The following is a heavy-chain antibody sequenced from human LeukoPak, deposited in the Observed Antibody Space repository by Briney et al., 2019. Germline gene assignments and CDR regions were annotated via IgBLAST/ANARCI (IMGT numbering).Heavy chain of an antibody. Sequence: GGSLRLSCAASGFTVSSNYMNWVRQAPGKGLEWVSVIYSGGTTYYADSVRGRFTISRDNSKNTLYLQMNSLGAEDTAVYYCARAGGSIKPFDYWGQGTLVTVSS. D-gene: IGHD2-2*01. CDR3: ARAGGSIKPFDY. J-gene: IGHJ4*02. CDR2: IYSGGTT. CDR1: GFTVSSNY. V-gene: IGHV3-53*01.